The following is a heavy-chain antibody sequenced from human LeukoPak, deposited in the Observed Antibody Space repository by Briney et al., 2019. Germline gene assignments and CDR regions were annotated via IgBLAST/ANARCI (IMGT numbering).Heavy chain of an antibody. J-gene: IGHJ5*02. Sequence: ASVKVSCKASGYTFTGYYMHWVRQAPGQGLEWMGWINPNSGGTNYAQKFQGRVTMTRDTSISTAYMELSRLRSDDMAVYYCARVAYSSSWYGDNWFDPWGQGTLVTVSS. D-gene: IGHD6-13*01. V-gene: IGHV1-2*02. CDR1: GYTFTGYY. CDR3: ARVAYSSSWYGDNWFDP. CDR2: INPNSGGT.